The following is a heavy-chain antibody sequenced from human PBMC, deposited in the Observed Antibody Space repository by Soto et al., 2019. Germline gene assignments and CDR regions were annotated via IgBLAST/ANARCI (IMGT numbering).Heavy chain of an antibody. CDR3: ARLSYDSSASDAFDI. CDR2: IYQSGST. CDR1: GGSISSGGYS. D-gene: IGHD3-22*01. V-gene: IGHV4-30-2*01. Sequence: SETLSLTCAVSGGSISSGGYSWNWIRQPPGKGLEWIGYIYQSGSTYYNPSLKSRVTISVDRSKNQFSLKLSSVTAADTAVYYCARLSYDSSASDAFDIWGQGTMVTVSS. J-gene: IGHJ3*02.